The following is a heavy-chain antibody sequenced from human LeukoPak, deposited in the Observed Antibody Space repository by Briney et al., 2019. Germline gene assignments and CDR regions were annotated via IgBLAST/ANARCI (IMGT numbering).Heavy chain of an antibody. J-gene: IGHJ3*02. V-gene: IGHV1-2*02. CDR2: INPNNGDT. Sequence: ASVKVSCKASGYTFTAYYIHWVRQAPGQGLEWMGWINPNNGDTHYAQEFQGRVTMTRDTSISTAYMELSRLTSDDTALHYCARDLGCSSTSCSSQAFDIWGQGTMVAVSS. D-gene: IGHD2-2*01. CDR3: ARDLGCSSTSCSSQAFDI. CDR1: GYTFTAYY.